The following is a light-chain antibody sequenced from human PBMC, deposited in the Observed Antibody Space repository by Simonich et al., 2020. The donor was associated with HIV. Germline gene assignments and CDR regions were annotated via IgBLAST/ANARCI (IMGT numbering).Light chain of an antibody. CDR1: QSVSSN. J-gene: IGKJ1*01. Sequence: EIVMAQSPATLSVSPGERATLSCRASQSVSSNLAWYQQKPGQAPRLLIHGASTRATSIPARFSGSGSGTEFTLTISSLQSEDFAVYYCQQSYNWPRTFGQGTRVEIK. V-gene: IGKV3-15*01. CDR2: GAS. CDR3: QQSYNWPRT.